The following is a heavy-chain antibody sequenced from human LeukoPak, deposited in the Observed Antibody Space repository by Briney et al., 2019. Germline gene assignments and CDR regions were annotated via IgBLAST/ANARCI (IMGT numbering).Heavy chain of an antibody. Sequence: ASVKVSCKASGYTFTSYYIHWVRQAPGQGLEWMGIISPSGGSTSYPQKFQGRVTMTRDTSTSTVYMELSSLRSEDTALYYCARGGPQWLVLRKRFYFDYWGQGTLVTVSS. J-gene: IGHJ4*02. V-gene: IGHV1-46*01. CDR1: GYTFTSYY. CDR3: ARGGPQWLVLRKRFYFDY. CDR2: ISPSGGST. D-gene: IGHD6-19*01.